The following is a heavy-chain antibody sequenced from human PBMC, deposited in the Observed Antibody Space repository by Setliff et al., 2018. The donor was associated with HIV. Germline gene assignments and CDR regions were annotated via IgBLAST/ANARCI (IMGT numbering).Heavy chain of an antibody. CDR3: ARASSRLNCSGGSCYRAPYAFDI. Sequence: SETLSLTCTVSGGSISSGSYYWSWIRQPAGKGLEWIGHIYTSGSTNYNPSLKSRVTISVDTSKNQFSLKLSSVPAADTAVYYCARASSRLNCSGGSCYRAPYAFDIWGQGTMVTVSS. CDR2: IYTSGST. J-gene: IGHJ3*02. CDR1: GGSISSGSYY. V-gene: IGHV4-61*09. D-gene: IGHD2-15*01.